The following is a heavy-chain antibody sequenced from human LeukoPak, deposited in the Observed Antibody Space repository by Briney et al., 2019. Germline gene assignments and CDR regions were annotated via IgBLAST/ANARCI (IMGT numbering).Heavy chain of an antibody. J-gene: IGHJ4*02. CDR2: ISNSSSII. CDR3: AREHLAVAGADY. D-gene: IGHD6-19*01. Sequence: GGSLRLSCAASGFTFSDYYMSWIRQAPGKGLEWISYISNSSSIIHDADSVKGRFTISRDNAKNSLYLQMNSLRAEDTAVYYCAREHLAVAGADYWGQGTLVTVSS. CDR1: GFTFSDYY. V-gene: IGHV3-11*04.